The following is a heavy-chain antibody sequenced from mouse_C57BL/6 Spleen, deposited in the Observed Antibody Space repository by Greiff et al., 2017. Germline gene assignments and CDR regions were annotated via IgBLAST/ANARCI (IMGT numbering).Heavy chain of an antibody. D-gene: IGHD1-1*01. CDR2: ISSGGDYI. V-gene: IGHV5-9-1*02. CDR1: GFTFSSYA. J-gene: IGHJ1*03. CDR3: TRDGYYYGSSSWYFDV. Sequence: EVMLVESGEGLVKPGGSLKLSCAASGFTFSSYAMSWVRQTPEKRLEWVAYISSGGDYIYYADTVKGRFTISRDNARNTLYLQMSSLKSEDTAMYYCTRDGYYYGSSSWYFDVWGTGTTVTVSS.